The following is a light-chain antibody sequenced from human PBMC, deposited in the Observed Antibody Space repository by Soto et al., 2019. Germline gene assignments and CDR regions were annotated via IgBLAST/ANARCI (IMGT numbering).Light chain of an antibody. V-gene: IGKV3-11*01. J-gene: IGKJ4*01. Sequence: ETVLTQFPATLSLSPGERATLSCRASRNINTYLAWYKQRPGQPPRLLIHDASNRAPGIPARFSGSGSDTDFTLTISSLEPEDFAVYYCQQRSHWPLTFGGGTKVEIK. CDR3: QQRSHWPLT. CDR2: DAS. CDR1: RNINTY.